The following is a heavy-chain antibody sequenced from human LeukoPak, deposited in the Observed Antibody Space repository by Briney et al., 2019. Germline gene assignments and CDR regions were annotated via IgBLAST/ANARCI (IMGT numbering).Heavy chain of an antibody. J-gene: IGHJ5*02. CDR2: IYYSGST. V-gene: IGHV4-31*03. CDR1: GGSISSGGYY. D-gene: IGHD5-24*01. CDR3: AREDAINDFDP. Sequence: SETLSLTCTVSGGSISSGGYYWSWIRQHPGKGLEWVGYIYYSGSTYYNPSLKSRVTISVDTSKNQFSLKLSSMTAADTAVYYCAREDAINDFDPWGQGTLVTVSS.